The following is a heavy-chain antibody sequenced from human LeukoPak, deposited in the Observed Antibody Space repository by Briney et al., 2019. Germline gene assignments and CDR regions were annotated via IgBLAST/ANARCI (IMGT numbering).Heavy chain of an antibody. D-gene: IGHD3-3*01. V-gene: IGHV3-53*05. CDR3: AKDWSGNYNWFDP. CDR1: WFTVSSNY. Sequence: PGGSLRLSCAASWFTVSSNYMSWVRQAPGKGLEWVSVIYSGGSTYYADSVKGRFTISRDNSKNTLYLQMNSLRAEDTAVYYCAKDWSGNYNWFDPWGQGTLVTVSS. J-gene: IGHJ5*02. CDR2: IYSGGST.